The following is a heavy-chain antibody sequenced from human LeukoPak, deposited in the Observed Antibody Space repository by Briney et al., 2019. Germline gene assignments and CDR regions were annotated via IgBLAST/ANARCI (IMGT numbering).Heavy chain of an antibody. V-gene: IGHV3-21*01. CDR3: ARDLGLIAARPRATNPSGDY. Sequence: PGGSLRLSCAASGFTFSSYSMNWVRQAPGKGLEWVSSISSSSSYIYYADSVKGRFTISRDNAKNSLYLQMNSLRAEDTAVYYCARDLGLIAARPRATNPSGDYWGQGTLVTVSS. D-gene: IGHD6-6*01. J-gene: IGHJ4*02. CDR2: ISSSSSYI. CDR1: GFTFSSYS.